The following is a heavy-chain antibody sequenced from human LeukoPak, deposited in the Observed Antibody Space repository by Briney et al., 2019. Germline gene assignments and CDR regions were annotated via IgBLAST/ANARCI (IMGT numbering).Heavy chain of an antibody. CDR1: GGSISGYY. J-gene: IGHJ4*02. CDR2: IYYSGST. V-gene: IGHV4-59*08. CDR3: ARHRSSGDDY. D-gene: IGHD6-25*01. Sequence: SETLSLTCAVSGGSISGYYWSWIRQPPGKGLEWIGYIYYSGSTTYNPSLKSRVTMSVDTSKNQLSLRVSSVTAADTAVYYCARHRSSGDDYWGQGTLVTVSS.